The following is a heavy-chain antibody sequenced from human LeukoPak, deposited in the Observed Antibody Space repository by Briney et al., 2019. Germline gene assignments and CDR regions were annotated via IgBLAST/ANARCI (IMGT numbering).Heavy chain of an antibody. D-gene: IGHD4/OR15-4a*01. CDR1: GFTFNTYT. CDR2: ITASSTAI. J-gene: IGHJ4*02. V-gene: IGHV3-21*01. Sequence: GGSLRLSCAASGFTFNTYTMNWVRQAPGKGLEWVSSITASSTAIYSADSVKGRFTISRDNAKNFLYLQMNSLRAEDTAVYYCARRAGAYSHPYDYWGQGTLVTVSS. CDR3: ARRAGAYSHPYDY.